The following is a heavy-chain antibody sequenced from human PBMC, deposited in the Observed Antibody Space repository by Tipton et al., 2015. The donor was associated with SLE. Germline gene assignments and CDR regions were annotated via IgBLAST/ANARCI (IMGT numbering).Heavy chain of an antibody. Sequence: SLRLSCEASGFKFDDYTMFWVRQVSGKGLEWVSGISWDGTKVDYVDSVKGRFIISRDNGKNSVSLEMNSLRLEDTAMYYCVKEASRGAAWGQGTLVTVSS. CDR2: ISWDGTKV. D-gene: IGHD3-10*01. CDR3: VKEASRGAA. J-gene: IGHJ5*02. V-gene: IGHV3-9*01. CDR1: GFKFDDYT.